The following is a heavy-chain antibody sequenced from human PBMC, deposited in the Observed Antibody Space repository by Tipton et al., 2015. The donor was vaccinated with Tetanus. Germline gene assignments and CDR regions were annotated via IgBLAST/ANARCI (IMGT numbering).Heavy chain of an antibody. Sequence: VQLVQSGAEVKKPGASVKVSCKASGYTFTSYGISWVRPAPGQGLEWMGGISPYNGNTNYAQKLQGRITMTTDTSTSTAYMGLRSQRTDKTAEDYGASKSSTYGDYESLGYWGQGTLGTVSS. CDR2: ISPYNGNT. V-gene: IGHV1-18*01. D-gene: IGHD4-17*01. CDR3: ASKSSTYGDYESLGY. J-gene: IGHJ4*02. CDR1: GYTFTSYG.